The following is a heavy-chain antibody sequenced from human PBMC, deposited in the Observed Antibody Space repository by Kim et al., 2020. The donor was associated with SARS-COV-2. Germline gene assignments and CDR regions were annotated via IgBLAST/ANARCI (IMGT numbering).Heavy chain of an antibody. Sequence: SQTLSLTCAISGDSVSSNSADWNWIRQYPSRGLEWLGRTYYRSKWYNDYAVSVKSRITINPDTSKNQFSLQLNSVTPEDTAVYYCARTLKNYDSSGYYLWGFDPWGQGTLVTVSS. V-gene: IGHV6-1*01. D-gene: IGHD3-22*01. CDR3: ARTLKNYDSSGYYLWGFDP. CDR1: GDSVSSNSAD. CDR2: TYYRSKWYN. J-gene: IGHJ5*02.